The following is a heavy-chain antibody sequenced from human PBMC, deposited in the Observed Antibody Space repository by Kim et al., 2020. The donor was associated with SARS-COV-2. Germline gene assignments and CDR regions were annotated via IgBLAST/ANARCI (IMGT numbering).Heavy chain of an antibody. J-gene: IGHJ6*02. Sequence: SVKVSCKASGFTFTSSAVQWVRQARGQRLEWIGWIVVGSGNTNYAQKFQERVTITRDMSTSTAYMELSSLRSEDTAVYYCAALPSSSWYVGVLYYYYGMDVWGQGTTVTVSS. V-gene: IGHV1-58*01. D-gene: IGHD6-13*01. CDR3: AALPSSSWYVGVLYYYYGMDV. CDR2: IVVGSGNT. CDR1: GFTFTSSA.